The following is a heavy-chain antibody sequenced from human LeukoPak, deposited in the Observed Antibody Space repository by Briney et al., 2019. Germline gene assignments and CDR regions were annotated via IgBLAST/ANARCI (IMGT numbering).Heavy chain of an antibody. D-gene: IGHD6-19*01. CDR1: GGSISSYY. J-gene: IGHJ4*02. CDR3: ARHSSGWYYFDY. V-gene: IGHV4-59*08. CDR2: IYYSGST. Sequence: PSETLSLTCTVSGGSISSYYWSCIRQPPGKGLEWIGYIYYSGSTNYNPSLKSRVTISVDTSKNQFSLKLSSVTAADTAVYYCARHSSGWYYFDYWGQGTLVTVSS.